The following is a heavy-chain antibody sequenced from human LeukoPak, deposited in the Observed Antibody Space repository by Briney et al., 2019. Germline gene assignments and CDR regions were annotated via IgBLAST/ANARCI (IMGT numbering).Heavy chain of an antibody. CDR1: GGTFSSYA. CDR3: ARSAESSSWVEFDY. CDR2: IIPIFGTA. D-gene: IGHD6-13*01. Sequence: SVKVSCKASGGTFSSYAISWVRQAPGQGLEWMGGIIPIFGTANYAQKFQGRVTITADKSTSTAYMELSSLRSEDTAVYYCARSAESSSWVEFDYWGQGTLVTVSS. V-gene: IGHV1-69*06. J-gene: IGHJ4*02.